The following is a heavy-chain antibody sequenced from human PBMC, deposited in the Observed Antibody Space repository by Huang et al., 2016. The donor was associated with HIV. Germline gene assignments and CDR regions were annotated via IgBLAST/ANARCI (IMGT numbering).Heavy chain of an antibody. D-gene: IGHD3-22*01. CDR3: ARGDDYDSSGYHPGYFDY. Sequence: VQLIESGGGVVQPGKSLRLSCATSGFILSNYGMHWVRQAQGKGLKWGAVIRNDGMKKNYADSVRGRFTVGRDNGNNTLFLQMRSLGVDDTAVYYCARGDDYDSSGYHPGYFDYWGQGSLVTVSS. CDR2: IRNDGMKK. CDR1: GFILSNYG. J-gene: IGHJ4*02. V-gene: IGHV3-33*04.